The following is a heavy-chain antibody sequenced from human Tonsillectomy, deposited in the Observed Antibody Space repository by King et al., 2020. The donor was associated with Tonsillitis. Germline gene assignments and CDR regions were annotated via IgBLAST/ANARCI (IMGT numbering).Heavy chain of an antibody. V-gene: IGHV3-9*01. J-gene: IGHJ6*03. Sequence: VQLVESGGGLVQPGRSLRLSCAASGFTFDDYAMHWVRQAPGKGLEWVSGISWNSGSIGYADSVRGRFTISRDNAKKSLYLQMNSLRPEDTALYYCAKVGYSGSYRMYYYMDVWGKGTTDTVSS. D-gene: IGHD1-26*01. CDR1: GFTFDDYA. CDR3: AKVGYSGSYRMYYYMDV. CDR2: ISWNSGSI.